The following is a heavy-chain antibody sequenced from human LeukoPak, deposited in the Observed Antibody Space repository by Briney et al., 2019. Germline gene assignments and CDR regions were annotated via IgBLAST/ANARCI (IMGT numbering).Heavy chain of an antibody. CDR2: IYTSGST. Sequence: SETLSLTCTVSSGSISSYYWSWIRQPAGKGLEWIGRIYTSGSTNYNPSLKSRVTMSVDTSKNQFSLKLSSVTAADTAVYYCARQIAARPGLNWFDPWGQGTLVTVSS. V-gene: IGHV4-4*07. J-gene: IGHJ5*02. D-gene: IGHD6-6*01. CDR3: ARQIAARPGLNWFDP. CDR1: SGSISSYY.